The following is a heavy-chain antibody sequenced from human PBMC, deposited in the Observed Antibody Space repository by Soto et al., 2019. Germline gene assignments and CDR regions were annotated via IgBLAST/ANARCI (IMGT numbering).Heavy chain of an antibody. D-gene: IGHD4-17*01. V-gene: IGHV4-59*01. Sequence: SETLSLTCTVSGGSISSYYWTWIRQPPGKGLEWIGYIYYSGSTYYNPSLKSRVTISVDTSKNQFSLRLNSVTAADTAVYYCARRTVTTIYYYSMDVWVQGTTVTVS. CDR1: GGSISSYY. CDR2: IYYSGST. CDR3: ARRTVTTIYYYSMDV. J-gene: IGHJ6*02.